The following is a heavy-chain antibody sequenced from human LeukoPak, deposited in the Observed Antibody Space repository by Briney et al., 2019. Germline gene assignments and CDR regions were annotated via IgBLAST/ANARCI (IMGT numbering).Heavy chain of an antibody. V-gene: IGHV4-34*01. CDR3: ARPDNVGWSHGFDM. D-gene: IGHD6-19*01. CDR2: INHSGST. CDR1: GGSFSGYY. J-gene: IGHJ3*02. Sequence: PSETLSLTCAVYGGSFSGYYWSWIRQPPGKGLEWIGEINHSGSTNYNPSLKSRVTISVDTSKNQFSLKLSSVTAADTAVYYCARPDNVGWSHGFDMWGQGTLVTVSS.